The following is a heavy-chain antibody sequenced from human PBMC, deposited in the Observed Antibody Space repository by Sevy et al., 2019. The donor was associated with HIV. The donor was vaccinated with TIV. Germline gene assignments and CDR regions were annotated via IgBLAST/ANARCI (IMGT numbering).Heavy chain of an antibody. V-gene: IGHV4-39*01. CDR2: IYYSGNT. J-gene: IGHJ4*01. CDR3: ARVEDFWSGYLDY. Sequence: SETLSLTCTVSGDSISSSTYHWGWIRQSPGKGLEWIGNIYYSGNTNYNPSLTSRATISVDTSKNQFSLNLTSVTAADTAVYYCARVEDFWSGYLDYWGQGTLVTVSS. CDR1: GDSISSSTYH. D-gene: IGHD3-3*01.